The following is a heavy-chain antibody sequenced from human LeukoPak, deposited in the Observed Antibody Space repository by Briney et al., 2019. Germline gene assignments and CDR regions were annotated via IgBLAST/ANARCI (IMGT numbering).Heavy chain of an antibody. CDR2: IYYSGST. J-gene: IGHJ4*02. V-gene: IGHV4-59*01. D-gene: IGHD5-18*01. CDR3: ARGYSYGKY. CDR1: GGSISSYY. Sequence: SETLSLTCTVSGGSISSYYWSWIRQPPGKGLEWIGYIYYSGSTNYNPSLKSRVTISVDTSKNQFSLKLSSVTAADTAVYYCARGYSYGKYWGQGTLVTVSS.